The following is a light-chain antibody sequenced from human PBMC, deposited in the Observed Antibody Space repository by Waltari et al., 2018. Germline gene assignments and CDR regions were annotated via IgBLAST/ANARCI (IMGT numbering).Light chain of an antibody. CDR3: HQYVESPAT. Sequence: EIVLTQSPGTVSLSPGDRATFSCWASQSVSTYLAWSQQKPGQAPRLLISHASTRATGIPDRFSGSGSGTDFSLTISRLEPEDFAMYYCHQYVESPATFGQGTKVEIK. V-gene: IGKV3-20*01. CDR1: QSVSTY. CDR2: HAS. J-gene: IGKJ1*01.